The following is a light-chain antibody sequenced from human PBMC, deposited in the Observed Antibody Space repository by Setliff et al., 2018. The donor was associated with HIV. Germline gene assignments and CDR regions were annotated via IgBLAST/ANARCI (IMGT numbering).Light chain of an antibody. CDR2: DVT. V-gene: IGLV2-23*02. CDR3: CSYAGGDTWI. CDR1: SSDIGDYES. J-gene: IGLJ2*01. Sequence: QSVLTQPASVSGSPGQSITISCTGSSSDIGDYESVSWYQQHPGEVPKLMIYDVTKRPSGVSNRFSASKSGNTASLTISGLQAEDEAHYYCCSYAGGDTWIFGGGTKVTDL.